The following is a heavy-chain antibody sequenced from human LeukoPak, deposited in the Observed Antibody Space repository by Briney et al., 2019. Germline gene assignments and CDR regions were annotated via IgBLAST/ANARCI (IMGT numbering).Heavy chain of an antibody. CDR2: IYSGDST. Sequence: GGSLRLSCAASGFTVSSSYMSWVRQAPGKGLEWVSLIYSGDSTYYADSVKGRFTISRDNSKNTLFLQMNGLRAEDTAVYYCARDRVGFGTTDALHIWGQGTMVTVSS. J-gene: IGHJ3*02. D-gene: IGHD3-10*01. CDR3: ARDRVGFGTTDALHI. V-gene: IGHV3-66*01. CDR1: GFTVSSSY.